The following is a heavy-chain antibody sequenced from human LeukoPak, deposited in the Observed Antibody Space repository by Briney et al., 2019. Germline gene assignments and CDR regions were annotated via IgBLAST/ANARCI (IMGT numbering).Heavy chain of an antibody. CDR1: GGTFSSYA. J-gene: IGHJ6*03. Sequence: SVKVSCKASGGTFSSYAISWVRQAPGQGLEWMGGIIPIFGTANYAQKFQGRVTITTDESTSTAYMELSSLRSEDTAVYYCARTVRFLEWLIPGYSYYYMDVWGKGTTVTV. CDR2: IIPIFGTA. D-gene: IGHD3-3*01. V-gene: IGHV1-69*05. CDR3: ARTVRFLEWLIPGYSYYYMDV.